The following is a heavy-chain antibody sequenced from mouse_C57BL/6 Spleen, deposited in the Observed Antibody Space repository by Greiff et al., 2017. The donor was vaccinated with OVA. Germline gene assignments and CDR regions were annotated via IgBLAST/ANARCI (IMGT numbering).Heavy chain of an antibody. CDR2: ISSGGSTI. D-gene: IGHD2-3*01. Sequence: EVQGVESGGGLVKPGGSLKLSCAASGFTFSDYGMHWVRQAPGKGLEWVAYISSGGSTISYADTVKGRFTISSDKAKNTLFLQMTSLRSEDTAMYYCARGLLRYFDVWGTGTTVTVSS. J-gene: IGHJ1*03. V-gene: IGHV5-17*01. CDR1: GFTFSDYG. CDR3: ARGLLRYFDV.